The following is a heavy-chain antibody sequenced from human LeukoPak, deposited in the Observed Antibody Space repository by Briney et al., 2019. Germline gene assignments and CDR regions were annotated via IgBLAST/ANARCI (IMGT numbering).Heavy chain of an antibody. J-gene: IGHJ4*02. Sequence: PGGSLRLSCAASGFTFSSYGRHGVRQAPGKGLEGVAVIWYDGSNKYYADSVKGRFTISRDNSKNTLYLQMNSLRAEDTAVSYCARAANINTILDYWGQGTLVTVSS. CDR2: IWYDGSNK. CDR3: ARAANINTILDY. V-gene: IGHV3-33*01. D-gene: IGHD2-21*01. CDR1: GFTFSSYG.